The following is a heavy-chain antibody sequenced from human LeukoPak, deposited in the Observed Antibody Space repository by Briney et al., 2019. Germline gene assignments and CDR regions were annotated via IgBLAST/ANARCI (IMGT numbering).Heavy chain of an antibody. D-gene: IGHD6-19*01. CDR2: IYTSGST. CDR3: ARDRKAVAETNWFDP. J-gene: IGHJ5*02. Sequence: SETLSLICTVSGGSISSYYWSWIRQPAGKGLEWIGRIYTSGSTNYNPSLKSRVTMSVDTSKNQFSLKLSSVTAADTAVYYCARDRKAVAETNWFDPWGQGTLVTVSS. V-gene: IGHV4-4*07. CDR1: GGSISSYY.